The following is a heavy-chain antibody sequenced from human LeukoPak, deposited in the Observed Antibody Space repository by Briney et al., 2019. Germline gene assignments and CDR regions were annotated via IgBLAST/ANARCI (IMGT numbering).Heavy chain of an antibody. CDR2: IYYSGST. Sequence: NPSETLSLTCTVSGGSISSSSYYWGWIRQPPGKGLEWIGSIYYSGSTYYNPSLKSRVTISVDTSKNQFSLKLSSVTAADTAVYYCARDYYDSSGYPNWYFDLWGRGTLVTVSS. D-gene: IGHD3-22*01. CDR1: GGSISSSSYY. CDR3: ARDYYDSSGYPNWYFDL. J-gene: IGHJ2*01. V-gene: IGHV4-39*01.